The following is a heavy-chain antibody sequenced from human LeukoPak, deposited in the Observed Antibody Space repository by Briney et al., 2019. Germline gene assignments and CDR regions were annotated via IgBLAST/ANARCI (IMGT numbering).Heavy chain of an antibody. CDR1: GGSISSSSRSYH. CDR3: ARRSGDSNGWNNRFDT. Sequence: SGTLSLTCTVSGGSISSSSRSYHWGWLRQTPGKGLEWIGSIHQSGSTNHHPSLKSRVTLSVDTSKNQFSLRMSSVTAADTAVYHCARRSGDSNGWNNRFDTWGQGTLVTVSS. J-gene: IGHJ5*02. D-gene: IGHD6-19*01. CDR2: IHQSGST. V-gene: IGHV4-39*01.